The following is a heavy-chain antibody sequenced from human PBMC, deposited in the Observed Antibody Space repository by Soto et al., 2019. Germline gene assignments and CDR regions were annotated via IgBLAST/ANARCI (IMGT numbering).Heavy chain of an antibody. D-gene: IGHD3-22*01. CDR2: IYYSGST. CDR3: ASEAGVVGTNWFDP. J-gene: IGHJ5*02. CDR1: GGSISSSSYY. V-gene: IGHV4-39*01. Sequence: QLQLQESGPGLVKPSETLSLTCTVSGGSISSSSYYWGWIRQPPGKGLEWIGSIYYSGSTYYNPSPQSRVTISVDTSKNQFSLTLSSVTAADTAVYYCASEAGVVGTNWFDPWGQGTLVTVSS.